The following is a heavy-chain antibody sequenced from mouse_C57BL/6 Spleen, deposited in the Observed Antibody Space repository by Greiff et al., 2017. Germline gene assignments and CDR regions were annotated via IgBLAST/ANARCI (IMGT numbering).Heavy chain of an antibody. D-gene: IGHD1-1*01. V-gene: IGHV1-78*01. CDR1: GYTFTDYT. J-gene: IGHJ2*01. Sequence: QVQLQQSDAELVKPGASVKISCKASGYTFTDYTIHWMKQRPEQGLEWIGYIYPRDGSTKYNEKFKGKATLTVDQSSSTAYMQLNSLTSDDSAVYFCARRGIITTVVATDYWGQGTTLTVSS. CDR3: ARRGIITTVVATDY. CDR2: IYPRDGST.